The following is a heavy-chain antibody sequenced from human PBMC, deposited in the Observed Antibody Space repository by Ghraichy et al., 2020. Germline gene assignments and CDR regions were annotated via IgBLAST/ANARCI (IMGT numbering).Heavy chain of an antibody. D-gene: IGHD3-10*01. CDR2: IYHSGNT. Sequence: ESLNISCTVSGGSISSYYWSWIRQPPGKGLEWIGYIYHSGNTNYNPSLKSRVTISVDTSKNQFSLKLSSVTAADTAVYYCARVITMVRGVTYSNWFDPWGQGTLVTVSS. CDR1: GGSISSYY. V-gene: IGHV4-59*01. J-gene: IGHJ5*02. CDR3: ARVITMVRGVTYSNWFDP.